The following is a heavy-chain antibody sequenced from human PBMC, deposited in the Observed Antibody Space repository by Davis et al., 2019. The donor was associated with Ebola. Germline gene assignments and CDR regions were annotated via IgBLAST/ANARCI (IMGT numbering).Heavy chain of an antibody. CDR1: GFTFSTYG. J-gene: IGHJ4*02. CDR3: AKDAATVVVLAALDY. V-gene: IGHV3-30*18. D-gene: IGHD2-15*01. Sequence: GEALKISCAASGFTFSTYGMHWVRQAPGKGLEWVAVTDSVKGRFTISRDNSKNTVYLQMNSLRAEDTAVYYCAKDAATVVVLAALDYWGQGTLVTASS.